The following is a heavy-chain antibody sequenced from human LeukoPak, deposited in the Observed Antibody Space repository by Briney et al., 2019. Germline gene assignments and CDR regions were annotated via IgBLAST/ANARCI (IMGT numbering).Heavy chain of an antibody. Sequence: SETLSLTCAVYGGSFSGYYWSWIRQPPGKGLEWIGEINHSGSTNYNPSLKSRVTISVDTSKNQFSLKLSSVTAADTAVYYCARENYGFWSGYYSGGWFDPWGQGTLVTVSS. V-gene: IGHV4-34*01. D-gene: IGHD3-3*01. CDR2: INHSGST. CDR3: ARENYGFWSGYYSGGWFDP. J-gene: IGHJ5*02. CDR1: GGSFSGYY.